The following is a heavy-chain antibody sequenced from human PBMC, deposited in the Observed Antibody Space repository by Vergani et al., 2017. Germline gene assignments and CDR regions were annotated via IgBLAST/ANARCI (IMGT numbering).Heavy chain of an antibody. Sequence: EVQLVQSGAEVKKPGESLKISCKGSGYSFTSYWIGWVRQMPGKGLECMGIIYPGDSDTRYSPSFQGQVTHSADKSISTAYLQWSSLKASDAAMYYCAGQGGETWLGQGPGTFDYWGQGTLVTVSS. CDR1: GYSFTSYW. D-gene: IGHD6-19*01. CDR3: AGQGGETWLGQGPGTFDY. V-gene: IGHV5-51*01. J-gene: IGHJ4*02. CDR2: IYPGDSDT.